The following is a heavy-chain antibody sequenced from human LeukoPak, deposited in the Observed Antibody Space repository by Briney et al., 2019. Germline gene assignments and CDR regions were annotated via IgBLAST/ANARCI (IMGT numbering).Heavy chain of an antibody. V-gene: IGHV4-59*08. CDR1: GGSISNYY. CDR2: IHYSGST. D-gene: IGHD3-10*01. CDR3: ARRVLMSSAGVPDTWLDP. J-gene: IGHJ5*02. Sequence: SETLSLTCTVSGGSISNYYWNWIRQSPGKGLEWIGYIHYSGSTNYNPSLKSRVTIPVDTSNNQFSLNLSSVTAADTAVYYCARRVLMSSAGVPDTWLDPWGQGTLVTVSS.